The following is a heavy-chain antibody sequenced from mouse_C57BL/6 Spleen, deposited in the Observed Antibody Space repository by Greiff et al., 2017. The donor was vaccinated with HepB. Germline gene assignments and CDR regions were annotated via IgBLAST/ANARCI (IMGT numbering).Heavy chain of an antibody. V-gene: IGHV1-55*01. Sequence: VQLQQPGAELVKPGASVKMSCKASGYTFTSYWITWVKQRPGQGLEWIGDIYPGSGSTNYNEKFKSKATLTVDTSSSTAYMQLSSLTSEDSAVYYCAREGGDGPYYYAMDYWGQGTSVTVSS. CDR2: IYPGSGST. J-gene: IGHJ4*01. CDR3: AREGGDGPYYYAMDY. CDR1: GYTFTSYW. D-gene: IGHD2-3*01.